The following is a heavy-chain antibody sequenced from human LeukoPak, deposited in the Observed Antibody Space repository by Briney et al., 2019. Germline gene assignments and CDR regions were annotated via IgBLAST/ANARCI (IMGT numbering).Heavy chain of an antibody. CDR1: GFTFSSYW. V-gene: IGHV3-7*01. CDR2: IKQDGSEK. Sequence: GGSLRLSCAASGFTFSSYWMSWVRQAPGKGLEWVANIKQDGSEKYYVDSVKGRFTISRDNSKNTLYLQMNSLRAEDTGVYYCAREGGSGSYSFYYGMDVWGQGTTVTVSS. CDR3: AREGGSGSYSFYYGMDV. J-gene: IGHJ6*02. D-gene: IGHD3-10*01.